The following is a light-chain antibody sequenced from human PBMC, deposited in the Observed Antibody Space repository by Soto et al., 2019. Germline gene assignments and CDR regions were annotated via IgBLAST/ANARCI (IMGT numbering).Light chain of an antibody. Sequence: EIVLTQSPGTLSLSPGERATLSCRASQSVSSSYLAWYQQKPGQAPRLLIYGASIRATGIPDRLRGSGSGTDFTLTISRLEPEDFAVYYCQQYGSSTAYTFGQGTKLEIK. CDR2: GAS. V-gene: IGKV3-20*01. CDR3: QQYGSSTAYT. J-gene: IGKJ2*01. CDR1: QSVSSSY.